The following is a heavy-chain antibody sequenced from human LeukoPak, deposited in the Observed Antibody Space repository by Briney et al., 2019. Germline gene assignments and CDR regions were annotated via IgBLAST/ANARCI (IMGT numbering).Heavy chain of an antibody. J-gene: IGHJ6*02. V-gene: IGHV4-59*01. CDR1: GGSISSYY. CDR2: IYYSGST. Sequence: SETLSLTCTVSGGSISSYYWSWIRQPPGKGLEWIGYIYYSGSTNYNPSLKSRVTISVDTSKNQFSLKLSSVTAADTAVYYCAREVRSSTSCYGCNYGMDVWGQGTTVTVSS. D-gene: IGHD2-2*01. CDR3: AREVRSSTSCYGCNYGMDV.